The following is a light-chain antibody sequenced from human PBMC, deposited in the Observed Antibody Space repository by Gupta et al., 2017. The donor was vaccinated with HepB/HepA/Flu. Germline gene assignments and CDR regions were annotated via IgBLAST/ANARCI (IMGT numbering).Light chain of an antibody. Sequence: EIVLTQSPATLSLSPGERATLSCRASESISRYLAWYQQKPGQAPRLLIYDAFNRATGIPARFSGSGSGTDFTLTISSLEPEDFAVYYCLQGSNWPLTFGQGTRLEIK. J-gene: IGKJ5*01. V-gene: IGKV3-11*01. CDR2: DAF. CDR3: LQGSNWPLT. CDR1: ESISRY.